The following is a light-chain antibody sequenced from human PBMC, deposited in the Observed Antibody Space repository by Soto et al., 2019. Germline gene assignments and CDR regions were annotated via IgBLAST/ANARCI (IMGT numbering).Light chain of an antibody. J-gene: IGLJ2*01. CDR1: SSNIGAGYD. Sequence: QSVLTQPPSVSGAPGQRVTISCTGTSSNIGAGYDVHWYQQLPGTAPKLLLYGDTNRPSGVPDRFSGSKSGTSASLAITGLQDADESDYYCQSYDSALNVYVVFGGGTKLTVL. V-gene: IGLV1-40*01. CDR3: QSYDSALNVYVV. CDR2: GDT.